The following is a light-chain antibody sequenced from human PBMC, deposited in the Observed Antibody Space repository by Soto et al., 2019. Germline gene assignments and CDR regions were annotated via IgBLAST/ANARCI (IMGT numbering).Light chain of an antibody. J-gene: IGKJ2*03. CDR2: GAS. Sequence: DIVLTQSPGTLSLSPGETATLSCRASQRIGSSYLAWHQQKVGQAPRLIIYGASNRANGIPDRFSGSGSGTDFTLTISRLEPEDFAVYYCQQDGSTPYSFGQGTKLEIK. CDR1: QRIGSSY. V-gene: IGKV3-20*01. CDR3: QQDGSTPYS.